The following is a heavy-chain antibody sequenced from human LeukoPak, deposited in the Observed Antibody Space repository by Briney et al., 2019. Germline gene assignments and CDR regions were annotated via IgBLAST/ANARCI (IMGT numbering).Heavy chain of an antibody. J-gene: IGHJ4*02. Sequence: ASVNVSCKASGYTFTSYGISWVRQAPGQGLEWMGWISAYNGNTNYAQKLQGRVTMTTDTSTSTAYMELRSLRSDDTAVYYCARGSPGIAVAGIDYWGQGTLVTVSS. D-gene: IGHD6-19*01. CDR3: ARGSPGIAVAGIDY. V-gene: IGHV1-18*01. CDR2: ISAYNGNT. CDR1: GYTFTSYG.